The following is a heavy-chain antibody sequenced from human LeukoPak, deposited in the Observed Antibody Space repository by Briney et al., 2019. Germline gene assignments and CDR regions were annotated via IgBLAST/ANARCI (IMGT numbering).Heavy chain of an antibody. D-gene: IGHD2-15*01. V-gene: IGHV3-74*01. CDR2: INSDGSST. CDR3: ARGCSGGSCYLT. J-gene: IGHJ5*02. CDR1: GFTFSSYW. Sequence: QPGGSLRLSCAASGFTFSSYWMHWVRQAPGKGLVWVSRINSDGSSTSYADSVKGRFTISRDNAKNTLYPQMNSLRAEDTAVYYCARGCSGGSCYLTWGQGTLVTVSS.